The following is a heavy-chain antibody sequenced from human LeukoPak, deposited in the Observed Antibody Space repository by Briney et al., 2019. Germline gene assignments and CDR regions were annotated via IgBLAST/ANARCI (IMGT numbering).Heavy chain of an antibody. D-gene: IGHD3-22*01. J-gene: IGHJ3*01. CDR1: GGSVSSGSYY. V-gene: IGHV4-61*01. CDR3: VRETTTEYYDSSGYYRQTEVFDA. Sequence: SETLSLTCTVSGGSVSSGSYYWSWIRQPPGRGLEWIGYIFYSGSTNYNPSLKSRVTISVDTTKNQFSLMLRSVTAADTAVYYCVRETTTEYYDSSGYYRQTEVFDAWGQGTMVTVSS. CDR2: IFYSGST.